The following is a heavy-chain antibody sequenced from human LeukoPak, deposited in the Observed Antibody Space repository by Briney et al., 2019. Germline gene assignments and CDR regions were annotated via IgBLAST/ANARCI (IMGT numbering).Heavy chain of an antibody. CDR3: ARVPGYCGGDCYFDY. V-gene: IGHV3-7*01. J-gene: IGHJ4*02. CDR1: GFTFSSYW. CDR2: IKQDGSEK. Sequence: GGSLRLSCAASGFTFSSYWMSWVRQAPGKGLEWLANIKQDGSEKYYVDSVKGRFTISRENAKNSLYLQMNSLRAEDTAVYYCARVPGYCGGDCYFDYWGQGTLVTVSS. D-gene: IGHD2-21*02.